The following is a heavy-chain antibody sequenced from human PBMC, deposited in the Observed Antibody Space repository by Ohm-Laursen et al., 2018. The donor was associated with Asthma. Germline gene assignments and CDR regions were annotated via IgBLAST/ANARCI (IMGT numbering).Heavy chain of an antibody. CDR2: GGSYYDGGLK. CDR3: ARDVMEWYLPAFDF. V-gene: IGHV3-30*19. CDR1: GFTFNSYG. Sequence: RSLRLSCTASGFTFNSYGIHWVRQAPGKGLEWVAVGGSYYDGGLKYYADSVNGRFTVSRDDSKNTLYLQMNSLRPDDTAVYYCARDVMEWYLPAFDFWGQGTLVTVSS. D-gene: IGHD3-3*01. J-gene: IGHJ4*02.